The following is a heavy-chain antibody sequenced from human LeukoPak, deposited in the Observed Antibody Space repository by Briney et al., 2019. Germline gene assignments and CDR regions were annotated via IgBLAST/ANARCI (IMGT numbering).Heavy chain of an antibody. CDR3: ARRAGCEHSHYYYMDV. CDR1: GYTFNGYY. J-gene: IGHJ6*03. V-gene: IGHV1-2*02. Sequence: ASVRVSCKASGYTFNGYYIHWVRQAPGQGLEWMGWINPNSGGPDYAQKFQGRVTMTRDTSISTAYMELSRLRSDDTAVYYCARRAGCEHSHYYYMDVWGKGTTVTVSS. D-gene: IGHD5-12*01. CDR2: INPNSGGP.